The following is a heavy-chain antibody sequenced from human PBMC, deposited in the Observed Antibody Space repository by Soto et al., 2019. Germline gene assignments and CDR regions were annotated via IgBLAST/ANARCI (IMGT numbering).Heavy chain of an antibody. Sequence: GASVKVSCKASGGTFSSHAISWVRQAPGQGLEWMGGIIPFFKAANYAQKFQGRVTITADDSTSTAYMELRGLKSDDTAVYYCATPTPLRGAMITNINFDFWGQGTPVTVSS. CDR1: GGTFSSHA. CDR2: IIPFFKAA. J-gene: IGHJ4*02. CDR3: ATPTPLRGAMITNINFDF. V-gene: IGHV1-69*13. D-gene: IGHD3-10*01.